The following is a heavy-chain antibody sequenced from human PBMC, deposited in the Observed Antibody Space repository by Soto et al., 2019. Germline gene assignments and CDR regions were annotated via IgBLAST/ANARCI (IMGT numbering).Heavy chain of an antibody. V-gene: IGHV1-69*01. J-gene: IGHJ1*01. CDR3: ARAQNSSSWKGPEYFQH. CDR1: GGTFSSYA. D-gene: IGHD6-13*01. CDR2: IIPIFGTA. Sequence: QVQLVQSGAEVKKPGSSVKVSCKASGGTFSSYAISWVRQAPGQGLEWMGGIIPIFGTANYAQKFQGRVKITADESTSTDYMELSSLRSEDTAVYYCARAQNSSSWKGPEYFQHWGQGTLVTVSS.